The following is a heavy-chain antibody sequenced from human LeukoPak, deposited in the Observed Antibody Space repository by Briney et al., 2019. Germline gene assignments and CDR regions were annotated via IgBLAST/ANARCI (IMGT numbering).Heavy chain of an antibody. CDR2: IYSGGST. V-gene: IGHV3-NL1*01. CDR3: ARDDVASVFDY. J-gene: IGHJ4*02. CDR1: GFTFSSYG. Sequence: GRSLRLSCAASGFTFSSYGMHWVRQAPGKGLEWVSVIYSGGSTYYADSVKGRFTISRDNSKNTLYLQMNSLRAEDTAIYYCARDDVASVFDYWGQGTLVTVSS.